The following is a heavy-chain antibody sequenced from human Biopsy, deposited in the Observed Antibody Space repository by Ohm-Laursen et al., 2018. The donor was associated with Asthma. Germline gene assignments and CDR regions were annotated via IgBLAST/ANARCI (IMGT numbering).Heavy chain of an antibody. Sequence: SLRLSCAASGFTFEEYAMHWVRQPPGKGLEWVSGISWNSGTIAYADSVKGRFTVSRDNSNNSVYLQMNSLRPEDTALYFCSRDRGGSTRGGYYYYGMDVWGQGTTVTVSS. V-gene: IGHV3-9*01. CDR1: GFTFEEYA. D-gene: IGHD2-15*01. CDR2: ISWNSGTI. J-gene: IGHJ6*02. CDR3: SRDRGGSTRGGYYYYGMDV.